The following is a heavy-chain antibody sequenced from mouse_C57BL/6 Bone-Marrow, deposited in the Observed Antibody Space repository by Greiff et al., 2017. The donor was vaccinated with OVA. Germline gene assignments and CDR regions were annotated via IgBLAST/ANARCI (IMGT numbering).Heavy chain of an antibody. CDR3: TKISYYYGSSHYYFDY. D-gene: IGHD1-1*01. CDR1: GFTFSDAW. Sequence: EVKVEVSGGGLVQPGGSMKLSCAASGFTFSDAWMDWVRQSPEKGLEWVAEIRNKANNHATYYAESVKGRFTISRDDSKSSVYLQMNSLRAEDTGIYYCTKISYYYGSSHYYFDYWGQGTTLTVSS. V-gene: IGHV6-6*01. J-gene: IGHJ2*01. CDR2: IRNKANNHAT.